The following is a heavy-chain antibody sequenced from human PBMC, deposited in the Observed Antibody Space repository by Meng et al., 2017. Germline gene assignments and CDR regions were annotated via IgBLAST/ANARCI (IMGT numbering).Heavy chain of an antibody. D-gene: IGHD7-27*01. V-gene: IGHV1-69*01. J-gene: IGHJ4*02. CDR2: IIPIFGTA. CDR3: ASNDGTGDRPGGDY. Sequence: EPVEYWGDAVKHAGSLVKVPSKACRATFSRYVICWRGPAPGQRLEWMGGIIPIFGTANSAQKFQGRVTITADESTSTAYMELSSLRSEDTAVYYCASNDGTGDRPGGDYWGQGTLVTVSS. CDR1: RATFSRYV.